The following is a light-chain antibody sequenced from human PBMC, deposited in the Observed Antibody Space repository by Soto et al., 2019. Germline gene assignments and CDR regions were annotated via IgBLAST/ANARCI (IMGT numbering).Light chain of an antibody. V-gene: IGKV3-20*01. CDR1: QSVSNNY. J-gene: IGKJ1*01. CDR3: QQYANVPRS. CDR2: AAS. Sequence: IMLLQSPSTLSLTPGERATLYCRASQSVSNNYLAWYQQKPGQAPRLLIYAASSRATGIPDRFRGSGSGTDFTLTISRLEPEDFAMYYCQQYANVPRSFGQGTKVDIK.